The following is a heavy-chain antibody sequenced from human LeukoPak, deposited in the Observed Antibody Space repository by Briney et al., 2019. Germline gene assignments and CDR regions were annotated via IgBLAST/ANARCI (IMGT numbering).Heavy chain of an antibody. D-gene: IGHD1-26*01. J-gene: IGHJ3*02. CDR1: GGTFSSYA. Sequence: SVKVSCKASGGTFSSYAISWVRQAPGQGLEWMGGIIPIFGTANYAQKFQGRVPITTDESTSTAYMELSSLRSEDTAVYYCARVVGATNPDAFDIWGQGTMVTVSS. CDR3: ARVVGATNPDAFDI. CDR2: IIPIFGTA. V-gene: IGHV1-69*05.